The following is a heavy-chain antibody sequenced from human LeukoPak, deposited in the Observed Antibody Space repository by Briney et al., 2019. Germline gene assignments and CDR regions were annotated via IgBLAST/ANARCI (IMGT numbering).Heavy chain of an antibody. V-gene: IGHV3-15*01. D-gene: IGHD3-16*01. CDR1: GFIFSNAW. CDR2: VKSKTDGETT. CDR3: TTDWNDLGSYAIFDS. J-gene: IGHJ4*02. Sequence: GGSLRLSCAASGFIFSNAWMNWVRQAPGKGLEWVGRVKSKTDGETTDYAAPVKGRFIISRDDSKNTLYLQVNSLRTEDTAVYYCTTDWNDLGSYAIFDSWGQGTLVTVSS.